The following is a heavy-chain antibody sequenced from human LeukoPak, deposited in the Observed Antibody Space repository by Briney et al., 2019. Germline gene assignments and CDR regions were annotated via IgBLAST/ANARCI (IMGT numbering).Heavy chain of an antibody. CDR2: IGIAGDT. Sequence: PGGSLRLSCAASGFTFSNYAMHWVRQATGKGLEWVSAIGIAGDTFYPGSVKGRFTISRENAKNSLYLQMNSLRAEDTAVYYCARQMTPHGNFDYWGQGTLVTVSS. J-gene: IGHJ4*02. CDR3: ARQMTPHGNFDY. D-gene: IGHD1-26*01. CDR1: GFTFSNYA. V-gene: IGHV3-13*01.